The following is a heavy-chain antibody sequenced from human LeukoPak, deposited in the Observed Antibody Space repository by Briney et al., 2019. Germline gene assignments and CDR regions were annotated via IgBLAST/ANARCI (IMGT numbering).Heavy chain of an antibody. CDR3: ASRISFSFDY. D-gene: IGHD2/OR15-2a*01. V-gene: IGHV1-46*01. CDR1: GYTFTGYQ. CDR2: INPSGGST. J-gene: IGHJ4*02. Sequence: ASVKVSCKASGYTFTGYQMHWVRQAPGQGLEWMGIINPSGGSTIYAQKFQGRVTMTRDTSTSTVSMELSSLRYEDTAIYYCASRISFSFDYWGQGTLVTVSS.